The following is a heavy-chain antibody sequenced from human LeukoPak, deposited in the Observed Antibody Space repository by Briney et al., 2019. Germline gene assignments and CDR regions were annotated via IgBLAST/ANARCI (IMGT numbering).Heavy chain of an antibody. J-gene: IGHJ4*02. V-gene: IGHV3-23*01. D-gene: IGHD3-9*01. Sequence: GGSLRLSCAASGFTFSSYAMNWVRQAPGKGLEWVSAISGSGGSTYYADSVKGRFTISRDNSKNTLYLQMNSLRAEDTAVYYCAKDVHYDILTGYYSDYWGQGTLVTVSS. CDR3: AKDVHYDILTGYYSDY. CDR2: ISGSGGST. CDR1: GFTFSSYA.